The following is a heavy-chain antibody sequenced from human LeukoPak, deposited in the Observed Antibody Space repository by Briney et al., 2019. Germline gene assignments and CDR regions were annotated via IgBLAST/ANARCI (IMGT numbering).Heavy chain of an antibody. D-gene: IGHD2/OR15-2a*01. CDR1: GFTFNTYG. J-gene: IGHJ4*02. V-gene: IGHV3-23*01. CDR2: INDRGITT. CDR3: ATNPKNRAGFFDF. Sequence: PGGSLRLSCAASGFTFNTYGMSWVRQAAGKGLEWVSSINDRGITTYYTDSVKGRFTISRDNARNSLYLQMNSLRAEDTAVYYCATNPKNRAGFFDFWGQGTLVTVSS.